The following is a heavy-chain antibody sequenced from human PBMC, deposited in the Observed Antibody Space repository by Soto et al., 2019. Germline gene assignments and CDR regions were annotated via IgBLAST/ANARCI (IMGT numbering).Heavy chain of an antibody. V-gene: IGHV4-4*07. CDR3: ARDRAYCGGDCYSLDY. D-gene: IGHD2-21*02. CDR2: IYTSGST. J-gene: IGHJ4*02. Sequence: KASETLSLTCTVSGGSISSYYWSWIRQPAGKGLEWIGRIYTSGSTNYNPSLKSRVTMSVDTSKNQFSLKLSSVTAADTAVYYCARDRAYCGGDCYSLDYWGQGTLVTVSS. CDR1: GGSISSYY.